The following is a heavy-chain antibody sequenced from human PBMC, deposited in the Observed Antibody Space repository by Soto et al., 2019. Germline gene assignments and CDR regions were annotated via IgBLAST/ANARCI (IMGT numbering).Heavy chain of an antibody. CDR1: GYTFTGHY. J-gene: IGHJ4*02. Sequence: VKVSFKTSGYTFTGHYIHWVRQAPQQGPEWMGEIGPESGATRYAQKFRGRVTMTMDTSITTVYMELKNLSPDDTAVYYCGRGRSGQIVIFYWGQGTPVTVSS. V-gene: IGHV1-2*02. CDR2: IGPESGAT. CDR3: GRGRSGQIVIFY. D-gene: IGHD3-3*02.